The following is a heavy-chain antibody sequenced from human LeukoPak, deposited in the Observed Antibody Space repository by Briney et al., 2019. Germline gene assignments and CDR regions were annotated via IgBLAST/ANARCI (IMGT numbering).Heavy chain of an antibody. CDR2: ISGYNGNT. CDR3: ARDYWVTTLWFYFDY. Sequence: GASVKVSCKTSGYTFTSYGISWVRQAPGQGLEWMGWISGYNGNTDYAQKFQGRVTMTTDTSTSTAYMELRSLRSDDTAVYYCARDYWVTTLWFYFDYWGQGTLVTVSS. D-gene: IGHD4-17*01. J-gene: IGHJ4*02. V-gene: IGHV1-18*01. CDR1: GYTFTSYG.